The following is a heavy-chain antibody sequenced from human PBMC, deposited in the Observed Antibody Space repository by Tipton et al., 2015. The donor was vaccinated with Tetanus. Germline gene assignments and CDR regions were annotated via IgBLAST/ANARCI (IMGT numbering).Heavy chain of an antibody. CDR3: ARGWGSSWYYFDY. V-gene: IGHV4-4*07. CDR1: GASISSIYS. Sequence: TLSLTCAVSGASISSIYSWSWIRQPAGKGLEWIGRIYTSGSTNYNPSLKSRVTMSVDTSKRQFSLKLNSVTAADTAVYYCARGWGSSWYYFDYWGQGILVTVSS. J-gene: IGHJ4*02. CDR2: IYTSGST. D-gene: IGHD6-13*01.